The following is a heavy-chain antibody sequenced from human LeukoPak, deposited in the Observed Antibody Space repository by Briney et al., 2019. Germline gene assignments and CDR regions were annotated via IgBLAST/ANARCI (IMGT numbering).Heavy chain of an antibody. D-gene: IGHD2-2*01. CDR1: GFTFSTYW. Sequence: GGSLRLSCEASGFTFSTYWMSWVRQAPGKGPECVANIKPDGSDKYYVDSMKGRFTISRDNAKNSLYLQMNNLKAEDTAVYYCAREGFPPGVLHWGQGTLVTVSS. CDR3: AREGFPPGVLH. J-gene: IGHJ1*01. V-gene: IGHV3-7*01. CDR2: IKPDGSDK.